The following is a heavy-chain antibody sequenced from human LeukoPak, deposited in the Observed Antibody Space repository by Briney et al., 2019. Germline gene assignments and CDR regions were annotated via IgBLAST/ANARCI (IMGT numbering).Heavy chain of an antibody. D-gene: IGHD4-23*01. CDR1: GFTFSSYS. V-gene: IGHV3-21*01. CDR3: AKDSAMSTVVTRYFDY. CDR2: ISSSSSYI. J-gene: IGHJ4*02. Sequence: GGSLRLSCAASGFTFSSYSMNWVRQAPGKGLEWVSSISSSSSYIYYADSVKGRFTISRDNAKNSLYLQMNSLRAEDTAVYYCAKDSAMSTVVTRYFDYWGQGTLVTVSS.